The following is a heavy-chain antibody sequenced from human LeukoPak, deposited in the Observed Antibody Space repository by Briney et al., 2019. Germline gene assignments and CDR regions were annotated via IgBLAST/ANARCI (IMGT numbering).Heavy chain of an antibody. CDR1: GFLFSSYW. CDR3: ARELIMTTVTINYYYYMDV. V-gene: IGHV3-7*01. CDR2: IKQDGSEK. Sequence: GGSLRLSCAASGFLFSSYWMSWVRQAPGKGLEWVANIKQDGSEKYYVDSVKGRFTISRDNAKNSLYLQMNSLRAEDTAVYYCARELIMTTVTINYYYYMDVWGKGTTVTVSS. J-gene: IGHJ6*03. D-gene: IGHD4-17*01.